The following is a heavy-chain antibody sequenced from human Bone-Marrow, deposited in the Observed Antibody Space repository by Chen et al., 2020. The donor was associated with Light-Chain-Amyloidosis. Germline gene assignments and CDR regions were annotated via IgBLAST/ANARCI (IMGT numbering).Heavy chain of an antibody. D-gene: IGHD3-9*01. CDR1: GFAFSSYA. J-gene: IGHJ3*02. CDR3: AKDISYDDILPGYPADAFDI. Sequence: EVQLVESGGGLLQRGGSLRLSCAASGFAFSSYAMSWVRQAPGKGLGWLSTISGSGGSRYYGDSVKGRLTISRDNSKNALFLQMNSLRAEDTAVYYCAKDISYDDILPGYPADAFDIWGQGTMVTVSS. V-gene: IGHV3-23*04. CDR2: ISGSGGSR.